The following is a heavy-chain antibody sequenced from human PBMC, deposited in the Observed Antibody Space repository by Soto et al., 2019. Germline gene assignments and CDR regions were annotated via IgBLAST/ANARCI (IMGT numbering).Heavy chain of an antibody. Sequence: GWSLRLSCASSVFTFISYAMSWVRQAPGKGLEWVSAISGSGGSTYYADSVKGRFTISRDNSKNTLYLQMNSLRAEDTAVYYCAKVLERGYSGYDWGSGYWGQGTLVTVSS. J-gene: IGHJ4*02. D-gene: IGHD5-12*01. CDR2: ISGSGGST. V-gene: IGHV3-23*01. CDR1: VFTFISYA. CDR3: AKVLERGYSGYDWGSGY.